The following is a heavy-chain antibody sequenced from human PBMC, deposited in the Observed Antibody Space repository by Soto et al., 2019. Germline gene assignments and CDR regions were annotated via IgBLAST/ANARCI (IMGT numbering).Heavy chain of an antibody. CDR1: GFTFSSYS. CDR3: ARDQTGDSADAFDI. Sequence: GSLRLSCAASGFTFSSYSMNWVRQAPGKGLEWVSSISSSSSYIYYADSVKGRFTISRDNAKNSLYLQMNSLRAEDTAVYSCARDQTGDSADAFDIWGQGTMVTVSS. V-gene: IGHV3-21*01. CDR2: ISSSSSYI. D-gene: IGHD7-27*01. J-gene: IGHJ3*02.